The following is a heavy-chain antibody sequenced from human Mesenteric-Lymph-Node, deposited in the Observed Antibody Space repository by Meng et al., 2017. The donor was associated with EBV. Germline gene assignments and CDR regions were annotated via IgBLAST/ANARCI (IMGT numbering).Heavy chain of an antibody. D-gene: IGHD4-17*01. CDR3: AGGDYVNQFNY. CDR1: GGSVNSGGYC. CDR2: VHHSGLT. Sequence: QSPLEVAGTGLVKTSQALCLSLTVPGGSVNSGGYCWSWIRQSPGKGLGWIGYVHHSGLTYYNPSLETRVIISLERSKNQFSLKLTSVTAADTAVYYCAGGDYVNQFNYWGQGTLVTVSS. V-gene: IGHV4-30-2*06. J-gene: IGHJ4*02.